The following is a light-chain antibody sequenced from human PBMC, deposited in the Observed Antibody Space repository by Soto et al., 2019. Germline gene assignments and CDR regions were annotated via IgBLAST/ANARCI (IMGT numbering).Light chain of an antibody. Sequence: IVMTQSPATLSVSPGERATLSCRASQRVSSNVAWYQQKPGQAPRLLLYGASARATGVPARFSGSGSGPEFTLTINSLQSEDFAIYYCQPYNNWPLTLGGGTKVDIK. J-gene: IGKJ4*01. CDR3: QPYNNWPLT. CDR1: QRVSSN. V-gene: IGKV3-15*01. CDR2: GAS.